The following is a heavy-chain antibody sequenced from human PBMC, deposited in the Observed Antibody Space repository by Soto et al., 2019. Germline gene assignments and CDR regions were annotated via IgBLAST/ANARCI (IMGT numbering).Heavy chain of an antibody. CDR1: GYTFTGYY. D-gene: IGHD3-16*01. V-gene: IGHV1-2*02. Sequence: ASVKVSCKASGYTFTGYYMHWVRQAPGQGLEWMGWINPNSGGTNYAQKFQGRVTMTRDTSISTAYMELSRLRSDDTAVYYCARGTTVMITFGGPHYWGQGTLVTVSS. CDR3: ARGTTVMITFGGPHY. CDR2: INPNSGGT. J-gene: IGHJ4*02.